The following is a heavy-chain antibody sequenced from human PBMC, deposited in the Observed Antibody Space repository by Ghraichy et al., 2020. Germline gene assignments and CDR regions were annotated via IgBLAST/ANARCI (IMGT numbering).Heavy chain of an antibody. CDR3: ASLQGVLDY. V-gene: IGHV3-7*03. D-gene: IGHD6-6*01. Sequence: GGSLRLSCATSGFTFSTYRMNWVRQAPGKGLEGVASIEPDGGEIHYLDSVKGRFPISRDNAENSLYLEMNTLRPDDTAVYYCASLQGVLDYWGQGTLVTVSS. J-gene: IGHJ4*02. CDR1: GFTFSTYR. CDR2: IEPDGGEI.